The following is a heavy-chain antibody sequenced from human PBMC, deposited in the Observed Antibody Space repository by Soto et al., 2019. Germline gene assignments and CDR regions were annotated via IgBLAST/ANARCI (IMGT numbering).Heavy chain of an antibody. Sequence: GESLKISCKGSGYSFTSYWIGWVRQMPGKGLEWMGIIYPGDSDTRYSPSFQGQVTISADKSISTAYLQWSSLKAADTAVYYCARAVYCTTANCWDDFHYYNIDVWGQGTAVTVSS. J-gene: IGHJ6*02. CDR2: IYPGDSDT. CDR1: GYSFTSYW. V-gene: IGHV5-51*01. D-gene: IGHD2-2*01. CDR3: ARAVYCTTANCWDDFHYYNIDV.